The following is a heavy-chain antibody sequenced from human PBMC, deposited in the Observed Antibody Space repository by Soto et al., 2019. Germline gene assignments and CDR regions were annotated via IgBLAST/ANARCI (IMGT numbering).Heavy chain of an antibody. Sequence: ASVKVSCKASGYTFTSYYMHWVRQAPGQGLEWMGIINPSGGSTSYAQKFQGRVTMTRDTSTSTVYMELSSLRSEDTAVYYYARDVIVGDSSGYYYRFDYWGQGTLVTVSS. D-gene: IGHD3-22*01. V-gene: IGHV1-46*01. J-gene: IGHJ4*02. CDR2: INPSGGST. CDR3: ARDVIVGDSSGYYYRFDY. CDR1: GYTFTSYY.